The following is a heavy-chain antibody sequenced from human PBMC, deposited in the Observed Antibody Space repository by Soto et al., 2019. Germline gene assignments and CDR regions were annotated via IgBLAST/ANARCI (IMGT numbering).Heavy chain of an antibody. J-gene: IGHJ4*02. V-gene: IGHV3-23*01. D-gene: IGHD3-9*01. Sequence: PGGSLRLSCAASGLTLNDYAMAWVRQAPGQGLEWVSSISGSGGHSSYVDSVRGRFTISRDSVNNILSLDMSDLRAEDTAVYYCAKDIMDILTGYPPGPFDYWGQGTLVTVSS. CDR1: GLTLNDYA. CDR2: ISGSGGHS. CDR3: AKDIMDILTGYPPGPFDY.